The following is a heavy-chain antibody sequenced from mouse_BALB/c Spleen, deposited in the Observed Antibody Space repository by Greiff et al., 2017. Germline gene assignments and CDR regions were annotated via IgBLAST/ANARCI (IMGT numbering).Heavy chain of an antibody. D-gene: IGHD1-1*01. Sequence: EVKLVESGGGLVKPGGSLKLSCAASGFTFSDYYMYWVRQTPEKRLEWVATISDGGSYTYYPDSVKGRFTISRDNAKNNLYLQMSSLKSEDTAMYYCAREDDYDGSKGVWFDYWGQGTLVTVSA. CDR2: ISDGGSYT. J-gene: IGHJ3*01. CDR3: AREDDYDGSKGVWFDY. CDR1: GFTFSDYY. V-gene: IGHV5-4*02.